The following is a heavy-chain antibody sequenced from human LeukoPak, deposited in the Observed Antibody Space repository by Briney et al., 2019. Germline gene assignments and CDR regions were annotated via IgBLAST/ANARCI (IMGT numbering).Heavy chain of an antibody. CDR2: IYYSGST. D-gene: IGHD6-13*01. V-gene: IGHV4-39*07. J-gene: IGHJ5*02. Sequence: SETLSLTCTVSGGSISSSSYYWGWIRQPPGKGLEWIGSIYYSGSTYYNPSLKSRVTISVDTSKNQFSLKLSSVTAADTAVYYCARGTRQQLVYVPWFWFDPWGQGTLVTVSS. CDR3: ARGTRQQLVYVPWFWFDP. CDR1: GGSISSSSYY.